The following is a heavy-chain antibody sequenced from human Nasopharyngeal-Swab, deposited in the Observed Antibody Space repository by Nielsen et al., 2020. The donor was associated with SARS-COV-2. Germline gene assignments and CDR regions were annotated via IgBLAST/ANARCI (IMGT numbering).Heavy chain of an antibody. D-gene: IGHD3-10*01. CDR2: ISSSSSYI. CDR3: ARAIGSGSSY. Sequence: GESLKISCVVSGFTFSSYSMNWVRQAPGKGLEWVSSISSSSSYIYYADSVKGRFTISRDNAKNSLYLQMNSLGAEDTAVYYCARAIGSGSSYWGQGTLVTVSS. V-gene: IGHV3-21*01. CDR1: GFTFSSYS. J-gene: IGHJ4*02.